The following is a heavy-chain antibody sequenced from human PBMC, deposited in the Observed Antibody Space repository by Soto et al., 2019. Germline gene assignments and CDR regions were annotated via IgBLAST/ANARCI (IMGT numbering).Heavy chain of an antibody. CDR3: ARDPNHDYGDSDDY. V-gene: IGHV3-11*04. CDR1: GFTFSDYY. D-gene: IGHD4-17*01. J-gene: IGHJ4*02. CDR2: ISSSGSTI. Sequence: GGSLRLSCAASGFTFSDYYMSWIRQAPGKGLEWVSYISSSGSTIYYADSVKGRFTISRDNAKNSLYLQMNSLRAEDTVVYYCARDPNHDYGDSDDYWGQGTLVTVSS.